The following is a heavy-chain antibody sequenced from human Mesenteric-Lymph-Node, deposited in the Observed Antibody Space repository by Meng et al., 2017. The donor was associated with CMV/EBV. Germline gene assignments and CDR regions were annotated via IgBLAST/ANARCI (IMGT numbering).Heavy chain of an antibody. J-gene: IGHJ4*02. CDR1: GFTFSTYT. V-gene: IGHV3-30*04. CDR2: ISDDGSNK. Sequence: GESLKISCAASGFTFSTYTMHWVRQAPGKGLEWVVVISDDGSNKYYADSVKGRFTISRDNSKNTLYLQMNSLRTEDTAVYYCARVSGYCGGGSCSPDSWGQGTLVTVSS. CDR3: ARVSGYCGGGSCSPDS. D-gene: IGHD2-15*01.